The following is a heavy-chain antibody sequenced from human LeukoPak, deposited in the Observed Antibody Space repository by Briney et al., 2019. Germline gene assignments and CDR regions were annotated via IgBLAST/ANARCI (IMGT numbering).Heavy chain of an antibody. V-gene: IGHV1-69*06. CDR1: GGTFSSYA. D-gene: IGHD1-26*01. CDR2: IIPIFGTA. Sequence: ASVKVSCKASGGTFSSYAISWVRQAPGQGLEWMGGIIPIFGTANYAQKFQGRVTITADKSTSTAYMELSSLRSEDTAVYYCARGQGATVPQVGKNWFDPWGQGTRVTVSS. CDR3: ARGQGATVPQVGKNWFDP. J-gene: IGHJ5*02.